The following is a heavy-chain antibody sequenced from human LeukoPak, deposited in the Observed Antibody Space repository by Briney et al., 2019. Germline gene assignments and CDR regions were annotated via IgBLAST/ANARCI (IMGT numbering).Heavy chain of an antibody. CDR1: GFTFSTYS. CDR2: INPDGIKR. D-gene: IGHD2/OR15-2a*01. J-gene: IGHJ4*02. CDR3: ARDLAFSRLDY. Sequence: GGSLRLSCAASGFTFSTYSMNWVRQAPGKGLEWVASINPDGIKRYSADSVKGRFTISRDNARNSLYLQMDSLRVEDTAFYYCARDLAFSRLDYWGQGVLVTVSS. V-gene: IGHV3-7*01.